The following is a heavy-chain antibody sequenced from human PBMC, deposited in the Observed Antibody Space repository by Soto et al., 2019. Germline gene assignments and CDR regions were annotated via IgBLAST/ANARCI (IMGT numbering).Heavy chain of an antibody. CDR3: AKGPSSQYYDFWSGYFAGSYYLDF. CDR1: EGQIISHG. CDR2: VGGSGGHT. D-gene: IGHD3-3*01. J-gene: IGHJ4*02. V-gene: IGHV3-23*01. Sequence: RLCTEVAEGQIISHGVRRVLTEKEKGLERVFAVGGSGGHTYNADSVKGGFTISKDNSKNTLYLQMNSLRAEDTAVYYCAKGPSSQYYDFWSGYFAGSYYLDFWGQGTLVTVSS.